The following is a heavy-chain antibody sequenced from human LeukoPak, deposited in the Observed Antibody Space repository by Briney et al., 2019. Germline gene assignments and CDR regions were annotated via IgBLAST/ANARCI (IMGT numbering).Heavy chain of an antibody. CDR1: GYTFTGYY. Sequence: ASVKVSCKASGYTFTGYYMHWVRQAPGQGLEWMGWINPNSGGTNYAQKFQGRVTMTRDTSISTAYMELSRLRSDDTAVYYCARDGVDSSSLVKNWFDPWGQGNLVTVSS. CDR2: INPNSGGT. D-gene: IGHD6-6*01. CDR3: ARDGVDSSSLVKNWFDP. V-gene: IGHV1-2*02. J-gene: IGHJ5*02.